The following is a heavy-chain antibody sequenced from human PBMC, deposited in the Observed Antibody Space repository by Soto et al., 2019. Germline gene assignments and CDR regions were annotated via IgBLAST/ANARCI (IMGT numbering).Heavy chain of an antibody. CDR1: GDSVSTHYW. Sequence: SETLSLTCAVSGDSVSTHYWWSWVRQSPGKGLEWIGETHHSGSTHYNPSLNSRVTISVDKSKNDFSLKLTSVTAADTSVYYCARNVDCSSSRCNVGWFDPWGRGTLVTVSS. J-gene: IGHJ5*02. D-gene: IGHD2-2*01. CDR2: THHSGST. CDR3: ARNVDCSSSRCNVGWFDP. V-gene: IGHV4-4*02.